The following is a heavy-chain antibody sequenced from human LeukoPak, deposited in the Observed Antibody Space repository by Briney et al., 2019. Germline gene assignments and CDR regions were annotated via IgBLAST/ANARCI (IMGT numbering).Heavy chain of an antibody. J-gene: IGHJ4*02. CDR3: ARMIGSGWPRGIDY. V-gene: IGHV4-34*01. CDR1: GGSFSGYY. Sequence: SETLSLTCAVYGGSFSGYYWSWLRQPPGKGLEWIGEINHSGSTNYNPSLKSRVTISVDTSKNQFSLKLSSVTAAYTAVYYCARMIGSGWPRGIDYWGQGTGDTVSS. D-gene: IGHD6-19*01. CDR2: INHSGST.